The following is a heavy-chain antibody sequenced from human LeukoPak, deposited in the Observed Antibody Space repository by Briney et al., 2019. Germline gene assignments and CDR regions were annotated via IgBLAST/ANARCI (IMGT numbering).Heavy chain of an antibody. V-gene: IGHV4-38-2*02. CDR3: ARDGAAAGTGFDP. Sequence: SETLSPTCTVSGYSISSGYYWGWIRQPPGKGLEWIGSIYHSGSTYYNPSLKSRVTISVDTSKNQFSLKLSSVTAADTAVYYCARDGAAAGTGFDPWGQGTLVTVS. CDR1: GYSISSGYY. CDR2: IYHSGST. D-gene: IGHD6-13*01. J-gene: IGHJ5*02.